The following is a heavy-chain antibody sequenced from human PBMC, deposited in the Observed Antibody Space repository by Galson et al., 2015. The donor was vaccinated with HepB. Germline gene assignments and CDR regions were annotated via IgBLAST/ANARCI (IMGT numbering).Heavy chain of an antibody. D-gene: IGHD2-2*01. V-gene: IGHV3-74*01. CDR2: INSDGSST. Sequence: SLRLSCAASGFTFSSYWMHWVRQAPGKGLVWVSRINSDGSSTSYADSVKGRFTISRDNAKNTLYLQMNSLRAEDTAVYYCVALPAAPYYYYMDVWGKGTTVTVSS. CDR3: VALPAAPYYYYMDV. J-gene: IGHJ6*03. CDR1: GFTFSSYW.